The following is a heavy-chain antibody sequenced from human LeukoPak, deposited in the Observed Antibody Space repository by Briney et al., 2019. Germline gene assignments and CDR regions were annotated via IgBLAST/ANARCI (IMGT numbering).Heavy chain of an antibody. Sequence: PGGSLRLSCAASGFTFSSYAMSWVRQAPGKGLEWVANIKQDGSEKYYVDSVKGRFTISRDNAKNSLYLQMNSLRAEDTAVYYCARDQDYYGSGSNWGYFDLWGRGTLVTVSS. V-gene: IGHV3-7*01. D-gene: IGHD3-10*01. CDR2: IKQDGSEK. J-gene: IGHJ2*01. CDR1: GFTFSSYA. CDR3: ARDQDYYGSGSNWGYFDL.